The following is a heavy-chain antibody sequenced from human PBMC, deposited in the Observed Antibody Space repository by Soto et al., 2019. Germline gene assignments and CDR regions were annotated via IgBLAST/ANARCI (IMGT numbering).Heavy chain of an antibody. Sequence: EVQLLESGGGLLQPGGSLRLSCTASGFTFSRHAMPWVRQAPGKGLEWVSGRSDSGGSIYYAASVKGRFTISRDNSMNALYLQMSTLRAEDMAVEYCAKVSSSWYAGFFAIWGQGTLVTVSS. CDR3: AKVSSSWYAGFFAI. CDR2: RSDSGGSI. D-gene: IGHD6-13*01. CDR1: GFTFSRHA. J-gene: IGHJ4*02. V-gene: IGHV3-23*01.